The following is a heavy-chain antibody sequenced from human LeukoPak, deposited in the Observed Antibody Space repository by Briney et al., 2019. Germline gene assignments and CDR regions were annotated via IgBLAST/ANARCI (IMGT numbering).Heavy chain of an antibody. Sequence: GGSLRLSCAASGFIISSYWMSWVRQAPGKGLEWVANIKQDGSEKYYVDSGKGRFTISRDNAKNSLYLQMSSLRADDMAVYYCATFVATTRVDYWGQGTLVTVSS. CDR3: ATFVATTRVDY. J-gene: IGHJ4*02. V-gene: IGHV3-7*01. CDR2: IKQDGSEK. CDR1: GFIISSYW. D-gene: IGHD5-12*01.